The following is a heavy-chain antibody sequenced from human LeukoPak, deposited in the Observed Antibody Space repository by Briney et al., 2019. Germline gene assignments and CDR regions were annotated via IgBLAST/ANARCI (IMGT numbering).Heavy chain of an antibody. CDR3: ARDRYGDLRNDY. Sequence: GGSLRLSCAASGFTVSSNYMSWVRQAPGKGLEWVAVIWYDGSNKYYADSVKGRFTISRDNSKNTLYLQMNSLRAEDTAVYYCARDRYGDLRNDYWGQGTLVTVSS. D-gene: IGHD4-17*01. CDR1: GFTVSSNY. CDR2: IWYDGSNK. V-gene: IGHV3-33*08. J-gene: IGHJ4*02.